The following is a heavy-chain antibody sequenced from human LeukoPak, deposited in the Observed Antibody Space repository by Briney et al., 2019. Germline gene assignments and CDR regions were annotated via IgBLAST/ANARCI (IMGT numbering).Heavy chain of an antibody. CDR2: ISGSGGST. CDR3: AKDNYYDSSGYSQLDY. CDR1: GFTFSSYA. V-gene: IGHV3-23*01. Sequence: GGSLRLSCAASGFTFSSYAMSWVRQAPGKGLEWVSGISGSGGSTYYADPVKGRFTISRDNSKNTLYLQMSSLRAEDTAVYYCAKDNYYDSSGYSQLDYWGQGTLVTVSS. J-gene: IGHJ1*01. D-gene: IGHD3-22*01.